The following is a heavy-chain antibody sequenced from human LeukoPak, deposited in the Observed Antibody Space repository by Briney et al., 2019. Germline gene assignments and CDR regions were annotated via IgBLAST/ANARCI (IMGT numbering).Heavy chain of an antibody. V-gene: IGHV5-51*01. CDR2: IYPGDSDT. CDR3: ARHRRFNSSGWYYFDY. CDR1: VYSFTSYW. J-gene: IGHJ4*02. Sequence: GESLNISCKCSVYSFTSYWIGWVREMPGKGLAWMGRIYPGDSDTRYSPSFQGQVTISADKSISTAYLQWSSLKASDTAMYYCARHRRFNSSGWYYFDYWGQGTLVTVSS. D-gene: IGHD6-19*01.